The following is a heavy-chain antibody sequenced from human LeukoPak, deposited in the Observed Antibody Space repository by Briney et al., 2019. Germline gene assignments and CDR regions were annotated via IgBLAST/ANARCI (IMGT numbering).Heavy chain of an antibody. D-gene: IGHD6-13*01. CDR1: EPPFTAYY. V-gene: IGHV1-2*02. Sequence: GASVKPSDTPSEPPFTAYYMHWVARAAGQGLEGMGWINPNSGGTNYAQKFQGRVTMTRDTSISTAYMELSRLRSDDTAVYYCANSIAAAGTCLPYYYYGMEVWGQGTTVTVSS. CDR3: ANSIAAAGTCLPYYYYGMEV. CDR2: INPNSGGT. J-gene: IGHJ6*02.